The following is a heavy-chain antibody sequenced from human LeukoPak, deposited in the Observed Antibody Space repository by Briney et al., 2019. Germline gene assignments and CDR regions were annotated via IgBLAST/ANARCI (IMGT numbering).Heavy chain of an antibody. CDR2: NYHSGST. J-gene: IGHJ3*02. D-gene: IGHD3-9*01. CDR1: GGSISSGGYS. CDR3: ARVVWVRVPSRYYDILTGYVDAFDI. V-gene: IGHV4-30-2*01. Sequence: SETLSLTCAVSGGSISSGGYSWRWIRQPPGKGLEWFGYNYHSGSTYYNPSLESRVTISVDRSKNQFSLKLSSVTAADTAVYYGARVVWVRVPSRYYDILTGYVDAFDIWGQGTMVTVSS.